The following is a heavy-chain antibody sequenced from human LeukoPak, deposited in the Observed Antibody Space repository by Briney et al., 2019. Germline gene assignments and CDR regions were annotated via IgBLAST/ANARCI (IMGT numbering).Heavy chain of an antibody. D-gene: IGHD3-10*01. CDR2: INPNSGAT. V-gene: IGHV1-2*02. CDR1: GYTFTVYY. CDR3: ARDTGSPYYFDY. Sequence: ASVKVSCKASGYTFTVYYIHWVRQAPGQGLEWMGWINPNSGATNFAQKFQGRVTMPRDTSISTAYMELSRLRSDDTAVYYCARDTGSPYYFDYWGQGTLVTVSS. J-gene: IGHJ4*02.